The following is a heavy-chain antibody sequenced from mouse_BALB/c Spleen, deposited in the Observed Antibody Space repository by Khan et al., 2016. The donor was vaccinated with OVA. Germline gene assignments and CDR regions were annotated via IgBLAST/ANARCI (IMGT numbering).Heavy chain of an antibody. V-gene: IGHV9-3-1*01. Sequence: QIQLVQSGPELKKPGVTVKISCKASGYTFTTYGMNWVKQAPGKGLKWMGWINTYTGEPTYVDDFKGRFAFSVETSASTAYLKINNLKNEDTDTELCSKVGYSRTMDYLGQGTAVTVSS. CDR3: SKVGYSRTMDY. CDR1: GYTFTTYG. CDR2: INTYTGEP. J-gene: IGHJ4*01. D-gene: IGHD1-3*01.